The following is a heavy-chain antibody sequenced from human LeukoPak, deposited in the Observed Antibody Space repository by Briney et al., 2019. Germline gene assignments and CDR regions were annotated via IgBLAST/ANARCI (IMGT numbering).Heavy chain of an antibody. V-gene: IGHV4-39*01. CDR3: GNFDF. Sequence: SEPLSLTCPVSGGSIRSSRYYWGWIRLPPGKGLEWIGSIYSNGGTYYNPSLRSRVTMSVDTSKNQFSLKLTSVTAAETAVYYCGNFDFWGQGTMVIVSS. CDR1: GGSIRSSRYY. J-gene: IGHJ3*01. CDR2: IYSNGGT.